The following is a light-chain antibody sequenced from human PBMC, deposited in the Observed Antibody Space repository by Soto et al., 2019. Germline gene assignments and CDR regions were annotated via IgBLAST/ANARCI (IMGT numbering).Light chain of an antibody. CDR1: SGSIASSY. Sequence: NFMLTQPHSVSESPGKTVTISCTRSSGSIASSYVQWYQQRPGSAPTTVIYDDYQRPSGVSDRFSGSNDSSSNSASLTISGLKTEDEADYYCQSYDGSNSYVFGTGTKLTVL. CDR2: DDY. V-gene: IGLV6-57*03. J-gene: IGLJ1*01. CDR3: QSYDGSNSYV.